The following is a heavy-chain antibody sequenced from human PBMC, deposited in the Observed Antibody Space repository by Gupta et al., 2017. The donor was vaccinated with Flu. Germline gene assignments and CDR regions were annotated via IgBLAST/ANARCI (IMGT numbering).Heavy chain of an antibody. V-gene: IGHV3-33*01. CDR3: ARDRQLIAAAGTLDY. J-gene: IGHJ4*02. D-gene: IGHD6-13*01. CDR1: GFTFSRYG. CDR2: IWYDGSNK. Sequence: QVQLVESGGGVVQPGRSLRLSCAASGFTFSRYGMHWVRQAPGKGLEWVAVIWYDGSNKYYADSVKGRFTISRDNSKNTLYLQMNSLRAEDTAVYYCARDRQLIAAAGTLDYWGQGTLVTVSS.